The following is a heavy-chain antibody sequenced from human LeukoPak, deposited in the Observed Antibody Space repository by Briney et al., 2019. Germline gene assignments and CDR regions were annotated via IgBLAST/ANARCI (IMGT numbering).Heavy chain of an antibody. CDR2: FNAGNGNT. J-gene: IGHJ4*02. Sequence: ASVKVSCKASGYTFTSYAMHWVRQAPGQRLEWMGWFNAGNGNTKYSQKFQGRVTITRDTSASTAYMELSSLRSEDTAVYYCARGPKYNWNDGPVDYWGQGTLVTVSS. CDR1: GYTFTSYA. D-gene: IGHD1-1*01. V-gene: IGHV1-3*01. CDR3: ARGPKYNWNDGPVDY.